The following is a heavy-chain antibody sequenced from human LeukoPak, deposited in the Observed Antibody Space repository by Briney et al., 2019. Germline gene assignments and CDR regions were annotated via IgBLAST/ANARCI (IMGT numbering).Heavy chain of an antibody. CDR2: IYYSGST. CDR3: ARHGHGDAFDI. CDR1: GGSLSSSSYY. V-gene: IGHV4-39*01. Sequence: SGTLSLTCTVSGGSLSSSSYYWGWIRQPPGKGLEWIGSIYYSGSTYYNPSLKSRVTISVDTSKNQFSLKLSSVTAADTAVYYCARHGHGDAFDIWGQGTMVTVSS. J-gene: IGHJ3*02.